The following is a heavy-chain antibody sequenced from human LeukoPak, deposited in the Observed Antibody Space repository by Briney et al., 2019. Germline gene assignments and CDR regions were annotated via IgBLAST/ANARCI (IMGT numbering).Heavy chain of an antibody. V-gene: IGHV4-30-4*01. CDR1: GGSISSGDYY. CDR3: ARVNGYSSSWYATTNWFDP. D-gene: IGHD6-13*01. CDR2: IYYSGST. Sequence: SQTLSLTCTVSGGSISSGDYYWSWIRQPPGKGLEWIGYIYYSGSTNYNPSLKSRVTISVDTSKNQFSLKLSSVTAADTAVYYCARVNGYSSSWYATTNWFDPWGQGTLVTVSS. J-gene: IGHJ5*02.